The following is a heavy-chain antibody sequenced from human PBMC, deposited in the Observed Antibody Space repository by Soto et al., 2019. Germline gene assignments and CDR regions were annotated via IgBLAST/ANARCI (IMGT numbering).Heavy chain of an antibody. D-gene: IGHD2-15*01. J-gene: IGHJ4*02. V-gene: IGHV1-3*01. CDR1: GYTFTSYA. Sequence: ASVKVSCKASGYTFTSYAMHWVRQAPGQRLEWMGWINAGNGNTKYSQKFQGRVTITRDTSASTAYMELSSLRSEDTAVYYCARLVYCSGGSCGYYFDYWGQGTLVTVSS. CDR2: INAGNGNT. CDR3: ARLVYCSGGSCGYYFDY.